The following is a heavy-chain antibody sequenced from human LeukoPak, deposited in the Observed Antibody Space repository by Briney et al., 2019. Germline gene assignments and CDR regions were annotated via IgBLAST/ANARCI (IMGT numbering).Heavy chain of an antibody. CDR2: IGRSDGDT. V-gene: IGHV3-23*01. D-gene: IGHD1-7*01. CDR3: ADWNYVHY. CDR1: GLTFSNYA. J-gene: IGHJ4*02. Sequence: PGGSLRLSCVASGLTFSNYAMTWVRQVPGKGLEWVSSIGRSDGDTHYADSVTGRFTISRDNFKNTLYLQMNSLRAEDTALYYCADWNYVHYWGQGTLVTVSS.